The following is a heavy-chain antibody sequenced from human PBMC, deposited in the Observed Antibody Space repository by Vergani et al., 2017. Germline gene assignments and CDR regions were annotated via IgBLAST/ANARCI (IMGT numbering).Heavy chain of an antibody. CDR2: IYTSGST. CDR1: GGSISSDNYY. Sequence: QVQLQESVPGLVKPLQTLSLTCTVSGGSISSDNYYWSWIRQPAGKGLEWIGRIYTSGSTNYNPSLKSRVTMSVDTSKTQFSLKLSSVTAADTAVYYCARCLAAETYDYYYYCMDVWGKGTTFSVSS. CDR3: ARCLAAETYDYYYYCMDV. J-gene: IGHJ6*03. D-gene: IGHD6-13*01. V-gene: IGHV4-61*02.